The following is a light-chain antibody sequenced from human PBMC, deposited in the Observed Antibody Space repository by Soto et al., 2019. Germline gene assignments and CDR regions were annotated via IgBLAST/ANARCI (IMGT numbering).Light chain of an antibody. Sequence: EIVLTQSPGTLSLSPGERGTLSCRASQSISSAYLAWYRQKPGQAPRLLIYGASSRATGIPDRFSASGSGTDFTLTISRLEPEDFAVYYCQQYGSSPGTFGQGTKLEIK. J-gene: IGKJ2*02. CDR1: QSISSAY. CDR2: GAS. CDR3: QQYGSSPGT. V-gene: IGKV3-20*01.